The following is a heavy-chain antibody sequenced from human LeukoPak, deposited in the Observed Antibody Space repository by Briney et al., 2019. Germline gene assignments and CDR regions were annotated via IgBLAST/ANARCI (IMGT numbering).Heavy chain of an antibody. D-gene: IGHD2-15*01. J-gene: IGHJ4*02. V-gene: IGHV3-23*01. CDR2: ISGNGDST. CDR1: GFSFSSYA. CDR3: AKGRTGSCYSAVDY. Sequence: GGSLRLSCAASGFSFSSYAMSWVRQAPGKGLEWVSVISGNGDSTYYSDPVKGRFTISRDNSKSTLYLQMNSLRAEDTALYYCAKGRTGSCYSAVDYWGQGTLVTVSS.